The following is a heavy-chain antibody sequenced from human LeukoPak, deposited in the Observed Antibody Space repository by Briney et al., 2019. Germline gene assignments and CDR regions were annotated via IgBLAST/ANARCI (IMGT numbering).Heavy chain of an antibody. J-gene: IGHJ4*02. Sequence: GASVKVSCKASGGTFSSYGISWVRQAPGQGLEWMGGIIPIFGTANYAQKFQGRVTITADESTSTAYMEVSSLRSEDTVVYYCARKEMSTGPFDYWGQGTLVTVSS. CDR3: ARKEMSTGPFDY. V-gene: IGHV1-69*13. D-gene: IGHD5-24*01. CDR1: GGTFSSYG. CDR2: IIPIFGTA.